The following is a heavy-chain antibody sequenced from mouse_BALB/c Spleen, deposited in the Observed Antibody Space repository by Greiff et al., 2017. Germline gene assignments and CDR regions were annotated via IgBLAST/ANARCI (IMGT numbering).Heavy chain of an antibody. CDR2: INPYNDGT. V-gene: IGHV1-14*01. CDR1: GYTFTSYV. Sequence: EVKLVESGPELVKPGASVKMSCKASGYTFTSYVMHWVKQKPGQGLEWIGYINPYNDGTKYNEKFKGKATLTSDKSSSTAYMELSSLTSEDSAVYYCARRLTTATPYAMDYWGQGTSVTVSS. D-gene: IGHD1-2*01. CDR3: ARRLTTATPYAMDY. J-gene: IGHJ4*01.